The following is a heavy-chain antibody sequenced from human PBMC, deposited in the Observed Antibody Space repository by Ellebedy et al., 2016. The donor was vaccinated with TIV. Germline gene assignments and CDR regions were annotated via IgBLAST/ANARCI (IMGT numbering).Heavy chain of an antibody. D-gene: IGHD3-9*01. Sequence: WESLKISCKASGYSFTSYWIAWVRQMPGKGLEWMAIIYPGNSDTRYRPSFQRQVTISADKSINTAYLQWSSLKASDTHMYYCVRGDIWTGYNWFDPWGQGTLVTVSS. V-gene: IGHV5-51*01. CDR3: VRGDIWTGYNWFDP. J-gene: IGHJ5*02. CDR2: IYPGNSDT. CDR1: GYSFTSYW.